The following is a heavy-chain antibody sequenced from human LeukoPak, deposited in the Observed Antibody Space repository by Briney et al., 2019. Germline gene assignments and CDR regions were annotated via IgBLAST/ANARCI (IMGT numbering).Heavy chain of an antibody. Sequence: ASVKVSCKASGYTFTSYGISWVRQAPGQGLEWMGWISAYNGNTNYAQKLQGRVTMTTGTSTSTAYMEPRSLRSDDTAVYFCARERGGNMTQYYWGQGTLVTVSS. CDR2: ISAYNGNT. CDR1: GYTFTSYG. J-gene: IGHJ4*02. V-gene: IGHV1-18*01. CDR3: ARERGGNMTQYY. D-gene: IGHD3-16*01.